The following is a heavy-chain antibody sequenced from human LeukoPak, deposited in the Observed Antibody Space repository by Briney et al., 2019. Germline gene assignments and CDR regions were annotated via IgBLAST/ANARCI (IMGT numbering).Heavy chain of an antibody. V-gene: IGHV1-8*03. J-gene: IGHJ4*02. Sequence: ASVKVSCKASGYTFTSYDINWVRQATGQGLEWMGWMNPNSGNTVYAQKFQGRVTTTRNTSISTAYMELSSLRSEDTAVYYCARVIYYYDSSGYYSLDYWGQGTLVTVSS. CDR1: GYTFTSYD. CDR3: ARVIYYYDSSGYYSLDY. CDR2: MNPNSGNT. D-gene: IGHD3-22*01.